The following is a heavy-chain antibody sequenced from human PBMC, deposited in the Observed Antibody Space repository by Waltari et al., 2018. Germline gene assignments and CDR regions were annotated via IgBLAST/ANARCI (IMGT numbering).Heavy chain of an antibody. CDR1: GGSITTNYN. V-gene: IGHV4-39*01. J-gene: IGHJ1*01. D-gene: IGHD4-17*01. CDR2: MQDRGST. Sequence: QLQLQESGPGLVRPSETLSLTCTVSGGSITTNYNWAWIRQPPGKGLEWMGNMQDRGSTFYNPSLMSRVTISLDTSKNQFSLTLTSVDAADTAVYFCGRIAFGDDGGYFQYWGQGTLVTVSS. CDR3: GRIAFGDDGGYFQY.